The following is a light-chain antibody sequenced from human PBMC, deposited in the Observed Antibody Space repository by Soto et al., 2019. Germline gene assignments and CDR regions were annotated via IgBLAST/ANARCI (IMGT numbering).Light chain of an antibody. CDR3: SSYTSSTLYV. J-gene: IGLJ1*01. V-gene: IGLV2-14*03. Sequence: QSVLTQPASVSGSPGQSITISCTGASSDFGGYNYISWYQQHPGKAPKLMIYDVSNRPSGVSNRLSGSKSGNTASLTISGLQAVDEADYYCSSYTSSTLYVFGTGTKLTVL. CDR1: SSDFGGYNY. CDR2: DVS.